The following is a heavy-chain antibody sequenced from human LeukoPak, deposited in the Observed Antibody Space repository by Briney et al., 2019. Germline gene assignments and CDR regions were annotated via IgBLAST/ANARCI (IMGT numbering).Heavy chain of an antibody. D-gene: IGHD6-13*01. CDR1: GFTFSSYW. CDR2: IKQDGSEQ. CDR3: ARRKTAAGLFDY. V-gene: IGHV3-7*01. J-gene: IGHJ4*02. Sequence: PGGCLRLSCAASGFTFSSYWMSWVRQAPGKGLGWVANIKQDGSEQYYVDSVKGRFTISRDNAKNSLYLQMNSLRAEDTAVYYCARRKTAAGLFDYWAQGTLVTVSS.